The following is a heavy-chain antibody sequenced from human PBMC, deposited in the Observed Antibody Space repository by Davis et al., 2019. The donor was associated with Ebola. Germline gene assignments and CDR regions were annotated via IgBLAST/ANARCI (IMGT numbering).Heavy chain of an antibody. CDR3: ARDKSIAAPNYYYGMDV. CDR2: IYYSGST. Sequence: PGGSLRLSCTVSGGSVSSGSYYWSWIRQPPGKELEWIGYIYYSGSTNYNPSLKSRVTISVDTSKNQFSLKLSSVTAADTAVYYCARDKSIAAPNYYYGMDVWGQGTTVTVSS. CDR1: GGSVSSGSYY. V-gene: IGHV4-61*01. D-gene: IGHD6-6*01. J-gene: IGHJ6*02.